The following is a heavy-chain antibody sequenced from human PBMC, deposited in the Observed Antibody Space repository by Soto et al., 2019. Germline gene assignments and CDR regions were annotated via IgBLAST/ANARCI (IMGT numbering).Heavy chain of an antibody. Sequence: PGGSLRLSCAASGFTFSSYSMNWVRQAPGKGLEWVSYISSSSSTIYYADSVKGRFTISRDNAKNSLYLQMNSLRSEDTAVYYCARGRARSVKVRYYGSGRPSASYYFDYWGQGTLVTVSS. CDR1: GFTFSSYS. V-gene: IGHV3-48*01. CDR2: ISSSSSTI. D-gene: IGHD3-10*01. CDR3: ARGRARSVKVRYYGSGRPSASYYFDY. J-gene: IGHJ4*02.